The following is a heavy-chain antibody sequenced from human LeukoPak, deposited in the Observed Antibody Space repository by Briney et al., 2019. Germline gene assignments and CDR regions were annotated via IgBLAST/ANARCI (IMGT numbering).Heavy chain of an antibody. J-gene: IGHJ5*02. D-gene: IGHD2-2*01. CDR3: ARARYCSSTSCYRILNWFDP. CDR1: GGSFSGYY. V-gene: IGHV4-34*01. Sequence: SETLSLTCAVYGGSFSGYYWSWIRQPPGKGLEWIGEINHSGSTNYNPSLKSRVTISGDTSKNQFSLKLSSVTAADTAVYYCARARYCSSTSCYRILNWFDPWGQGTLVTVSS. CDR2: INHSGST.